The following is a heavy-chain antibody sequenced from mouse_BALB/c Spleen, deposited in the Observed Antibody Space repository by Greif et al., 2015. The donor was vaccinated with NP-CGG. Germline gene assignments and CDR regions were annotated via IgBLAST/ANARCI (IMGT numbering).Heavy chain of an antibody. D-gene: IGHD2-10*02. V-gene: IGHV7-3*02. Sequence: EVKVVESGGGLVQPGGSLRLSCATSGFTFTDYYMSWVRQPPGKALEWLGFIRNKANGHTTEYSASVKGRFTISRDNSQSILYLQMNTLRAEDSATYYCAREYGNYFDYWGQGTTLTVSS. CDR2: IRNKANGHTT. J-gene: IGHJ2*01. CDR3: AREYGNYFDY. CDR1: GFTFTDYY.